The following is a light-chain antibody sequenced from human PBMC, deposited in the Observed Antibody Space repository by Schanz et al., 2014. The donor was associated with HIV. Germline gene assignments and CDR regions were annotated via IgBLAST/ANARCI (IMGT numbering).Light chain of an antibody. Sequence: QSVLTQPPSASGTPGQRVTISCSGSSSNIGINTVNWYQHLPGTAPKLLIYAGNQRASGVPDRLSGSGSGTSASLVISGLQSQDEADYYCATWVDSLNGWVFGGGTKVTIL. CDR2: AGN. CDR3: ATWVDSLNGWV. V-gene: IGLV1-44*01. CDR1: SSNIGINT. J-gene: IGLJ3*02.